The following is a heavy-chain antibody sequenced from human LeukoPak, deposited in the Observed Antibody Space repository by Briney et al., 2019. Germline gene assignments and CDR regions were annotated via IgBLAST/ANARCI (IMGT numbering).Heavy chain of an antibody. CDR3: AKVGDCSGGSCYPFDY. D-gene: IGHD2-15*01. V-gene: IGHV3-23*01. J-gene: IGHJ4*02. CDR2: ISGSGGST. CDR1: GGSISSYY. Sequence: ETLSLTCTVSGGSISSYYWSWIRQPPGKGLEWVSAISGSGGSTYYADSVKGRFTISRDNSKNTLYLQMNSLRAEDTAVYYCAKVGDCSGGSCYPFDYWGQGTLVTVSS.